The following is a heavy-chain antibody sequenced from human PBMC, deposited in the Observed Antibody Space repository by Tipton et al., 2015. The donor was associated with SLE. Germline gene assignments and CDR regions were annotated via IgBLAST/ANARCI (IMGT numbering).Heavy chain of an antibody. D-gene: IGHD3-22*01. CDR2: IYTSGTT. V-gene: IGHV4-61*09. Sequence: TLSLTCTVSGGSISRGSYYWGWIRQSAEKGLEWIGHIYTSGTTNYNPSPKSRVTISRDTSKNQCSLQLSSVTAADTAVYYCAREVSISMKWFYGIDVWGQGTTVTVSS. CDR3: AREVSISMKWFYGIDV. CDR1: GGSISRGSYY. J-gene: IGHJ6*02.